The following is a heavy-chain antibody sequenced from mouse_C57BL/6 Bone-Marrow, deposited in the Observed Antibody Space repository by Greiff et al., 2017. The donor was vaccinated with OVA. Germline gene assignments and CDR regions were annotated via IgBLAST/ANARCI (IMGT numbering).Heavy chain of an antibody. V-gene: IGHV5-4*01. Sequence: EVQLQESGGGLVKPGGSLKLSCAASGFTFSSYAMSWVRQTPEKRLEWVATISDGGSYTYYPDNVKGRFTISRDNAKNNLYLQMSHLKSEDTAMYYCARGTPDYWGQGTTLTVSS. J-gene: IGHJ2*01. CDR3: ARGTPDY. CDR1: GFTFSSYA. CDR2: ISDGGSYT.